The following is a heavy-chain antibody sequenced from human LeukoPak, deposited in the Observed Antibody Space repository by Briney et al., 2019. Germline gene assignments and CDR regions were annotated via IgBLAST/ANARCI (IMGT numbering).Heavy chain of an antibody. Sequence: TSETLSLTCAVYGGSFSGYYWSWIRQPPGKGLEWTGEIDHSGSTNYNPSLKSRVTISVDTSKNQFSLKLSSVTAADTALYYCARGEYDYAWGSYSPNAFAMWGQGTMVTVSS. CDR2: IDHSGST. CDR1: GGSFSGYY. CDR3: ARGEYDYAWGSYSPNAFAM. J-gene: IGHJ3*02. D-gene: IGHD3-16*01. V-gene: IGHV4-34*01.